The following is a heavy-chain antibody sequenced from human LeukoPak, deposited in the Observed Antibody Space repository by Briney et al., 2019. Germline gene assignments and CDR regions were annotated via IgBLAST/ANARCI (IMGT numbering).Heavy chain of an antibody. Sequence: SETLSLTCAIYNGSFSGFFWSWIRQPPGKGLEWIGEINHSGSTNYNPSLKSRITMSMDTSKNQFSLNLSSVTAADTAVYYCARVTVHCSNGICYPHYYGIDDWGQGTTVTVSS. CDR2: INHSGST. V-gene: IGHV4-34*01. CDR3: ARVTVHCSNGICYPHYYGIDD. CDR1: NGSFSGFF. J-gene: IGHJ6*02. D-gene: IGHD2-8*01.